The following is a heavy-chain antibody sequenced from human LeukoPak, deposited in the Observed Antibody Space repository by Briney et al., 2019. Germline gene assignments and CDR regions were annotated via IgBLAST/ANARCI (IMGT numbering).Heavy chain of an antibody. V-gene: IGHV3-23*01. J-gene: IGHJ4*02. CDR3: AKRDF. CDR2: ISGSGDNT. Sequence: GGSLRLSCAASGFTFSTYGMSWVRQAPGKGLEWVSAISGSGDNTYYADSVKGRFTISRDNSKTTLYLQMNSLRAEDTAIYFCAKRDFWGPGTLVTVSS. CDR1: GFTFSTYG.